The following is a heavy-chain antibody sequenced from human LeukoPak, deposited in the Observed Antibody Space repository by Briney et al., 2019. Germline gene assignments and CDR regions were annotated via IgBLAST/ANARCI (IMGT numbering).Heavy chain of an antibody. V-gene: IGHV4-59*02. CDR3: ARSPLTSSGWYRADY. Sequence: PSETLSLTCTVSGDSVSNYYRSWIRQPPGKRLEWIGCIYYSESATYNPSLKSRVTMSLDTSKNQFSLKLNSVTAADTAVYYCARSPLTSSGWYRADYWGQGTLVTVSS. CDR1: GDSVSNYY. J-gene: IGHJ4*02. CDR2: IYYSESA. D-gene: IGHD6-19*01.